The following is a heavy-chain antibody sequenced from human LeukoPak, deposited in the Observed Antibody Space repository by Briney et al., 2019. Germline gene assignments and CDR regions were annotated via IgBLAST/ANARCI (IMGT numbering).Heavy chain of an antibody. Sequence: GSSVKVSCKASGGTFSSYAISWVRQAPGQGLEWMGGIIPIFGTANYAQKFQGRVTITADESTSTAYMELSSLRSEDTAVYYCVCVPRYCSSTSCWWFDPWGQGTLVTVSS. J-gene: IGHJ5*02. V-gene: IGHV1-69*01. CDR1: GGTFSSYA. CDR3: VCVPRYCSSTSCWWFDP. CDR2: IIPIFGTA. D-gene: IGHD2-2*01.